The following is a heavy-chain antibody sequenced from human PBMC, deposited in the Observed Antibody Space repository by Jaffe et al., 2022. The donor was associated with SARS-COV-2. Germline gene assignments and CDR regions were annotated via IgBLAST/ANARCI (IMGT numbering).Heavy chain of an antibody. CDR3: ASPSDSGGYFFDD. V-gene: IGHV4-39*01. Sequence: QLQLQESGPGRAKSSETLSLTCAVSGGSISTSRFYWVWIRQSPGKGLEWIGSLYYSGTTYYNPSLKNRVTISVDSSKNQFSLTVKSVTVADTAVYFCASPSDSGGYFFDDWGQGTLVTVSS. CDR2: LYYSGTT. D-gene: IGHD3-22*01. J-gene: IGHJ4*02. CDR1: GGSISTSRFY.